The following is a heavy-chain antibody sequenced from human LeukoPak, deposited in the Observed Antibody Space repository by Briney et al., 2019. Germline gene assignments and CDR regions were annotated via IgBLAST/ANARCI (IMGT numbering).Heavy chain of an antibody. CDR2: INPNSGDT. CDR1: GYTFTDYY. J-gene: IGHJ6*02. Sequence: APVKVSCKASGYTFTDYYMHWVRQAPGQGLEWMGWINPNSGDTNYAQKFQGRVTMTRDTSITTAYMELSRLTSDDTAVYYCATLPPAMDVWGQGTTVTVSS. V-gene: IGHV1-2*02. CDR3: ATLPPAMDV.